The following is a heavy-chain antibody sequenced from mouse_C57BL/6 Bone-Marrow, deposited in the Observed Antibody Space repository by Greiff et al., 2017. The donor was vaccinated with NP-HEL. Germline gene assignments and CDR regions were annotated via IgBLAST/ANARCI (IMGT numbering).Heavy chain of an antibody. CDR1: GYTFTSYW. J-gene: IGHJ2*01. D-gene: IGHD2-4*01. V-gene: IGHV1-50*01. CDR3: ARGLRRGYFDY. Sequence: QVHVKQSGAELVKPGASVKLSCKASGYTFTSYWMQWVNQRPGQGLEWIGEIDPSDSYTNYNQKVKGKATLTVDTSSSTAYMQLSSLTSEDSAVYYCARGLRRGYFDYWGKGTTLTVSS. CDR2: IDPSDSYT.